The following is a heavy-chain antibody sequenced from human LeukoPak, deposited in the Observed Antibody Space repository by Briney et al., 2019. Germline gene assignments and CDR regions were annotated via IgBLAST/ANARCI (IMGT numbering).Heavy chain of an antibody. CDR2: IFYSGST. J-gene: IGHJ4*02. CDR1: GGSISGYY. Sequence: SETLSLTCTVSGGSISGYYWSWIRQPPGRGLECVGYIFYSGSTNYNPSLKSRVIISVDTSKNQFSLKLSSVTAADTAVYYCARARYYYDSSGYLYFDYWGQGTLVTVSS. CDR3: ARARYYYDSSGYLYFDY. D-gene: IGHD3-22*01. V-gene: IGHV4-59*01.